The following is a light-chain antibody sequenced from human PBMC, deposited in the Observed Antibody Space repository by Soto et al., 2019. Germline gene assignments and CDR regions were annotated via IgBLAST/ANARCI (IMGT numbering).Light chain of an antibody. J-gene: IGKJ2*01. CDR2: GAS. CDR3: HQYGSSPLYT. CDR1: QSVSSSY. Sequence: EIVLTQSPGTLYLSPGERATLSCRASQSVSSSYLAWYQQKPGQAPRLLIYGASSRATGIPDRFSGSGSGTDFTLTISRLDPEDFAVYYCHQYGSSPLYTFGQGTKLEIK. V-gene: IGKV3-20*01.